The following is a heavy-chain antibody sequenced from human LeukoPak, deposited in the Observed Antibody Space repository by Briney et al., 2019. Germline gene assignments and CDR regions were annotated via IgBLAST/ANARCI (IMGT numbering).Heavy chain of an antibody. V-gene: IGHV4-4*02. Sequence: SGSLSLTCAVSGGSISGSNWGSWVRQSPGKGLEWIGEIYHSGSTNYNPSLKVRITISVDKSKNLFSLKLGFVTAADAGVYHCARRPLEGYNAYGLFDYWGQGTLVTVSS. CDR1: GGSISGSNW. CDR3: ARRPLEGYNAYGLFDY. D-gene: IGHD5-12*01. CDR2: IYHSGST. J-gene: IGHJ4*02.